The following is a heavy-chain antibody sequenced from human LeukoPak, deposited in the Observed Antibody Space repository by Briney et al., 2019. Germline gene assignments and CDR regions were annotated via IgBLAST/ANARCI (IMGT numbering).Heavy chain of an antibody. CDR2: IIPISGTT. Sequence: GASVKVSCKASGGTFSSYGISWVRQAPGQGLEWMGGIIPISGTTHYAQKFQGRVSITVDDSTTTVYMQLSGLRSDDTAVYFCARLAVVPAAMSPDYWGQGTLVSVSS. J-gene: IGHJ4*02. D-gene: IGHD2-2*01. CDR3: ARLAVVPAAMSPDY. CDR1: GGTFSSYG. V-gene: IGHV1-69*13.